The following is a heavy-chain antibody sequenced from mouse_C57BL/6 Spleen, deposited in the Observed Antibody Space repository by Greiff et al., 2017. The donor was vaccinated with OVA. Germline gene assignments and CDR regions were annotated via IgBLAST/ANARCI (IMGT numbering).Heavy chain of an antibody. CDR1: GFTFSDYG. CDR2: ISSGSSTI. D-gene: IGHD3-3*01. Sequence: EVQVVESGGGLVKPGGSLKLSCAASGFTFSDYGMHWVRQAPEKGLEWVAYISSGSSTIYYADTVKGRFTISRDNAKNTLFLQMTSLRSEDTAMYYCARGAGRTLYFDDWGQGTTLTVSS. V-gene: IGHV5-17*01. J-gene: IGHJ2*01. CDR3: ARGAGRTLYFDD.